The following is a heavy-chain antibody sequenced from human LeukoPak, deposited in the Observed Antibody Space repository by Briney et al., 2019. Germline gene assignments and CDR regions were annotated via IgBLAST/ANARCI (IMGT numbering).Heavy chain of an antibody. CDR1: GGSINSYY. CDR2: IYYSGST. D-gene: IGHD5-18*01. Sequence: PSETLSLTCTVSGGSINSYYWSWIRQPPGKGLEWIGYIYYSGSTNYNPSLKSRVTIPVDTSKNQFCLKLSSVTAADTAVYYCARGVDTAMVSGYFDYSGQGTLVTVSS. V-gene: IGHV4-59*01. CDR3: ARGVDTAMVSGYFDY. J-gene: IGHJ4*02.